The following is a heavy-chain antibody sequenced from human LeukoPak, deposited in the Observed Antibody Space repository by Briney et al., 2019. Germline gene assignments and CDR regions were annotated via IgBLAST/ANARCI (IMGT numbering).Heavy chain of an antibody. CDR3: ARASSGWYEGDY. Sequence: ASVKVSCKASGYTFTSYDINWVRQATGQGLEWMGWMNPNSGNTGYAQKFQGRVTMTRNTSISTAYMELSRLRSDDTAVYYCARASSGWYEGDYWGQGTLVTVSS. V-gene: IGHV1-8*01. CDR2: MNPNSGNT. CDR1: GYTFTSYD. D-gene: IGHD6-19*01. J-gene: IGHJ4*02.